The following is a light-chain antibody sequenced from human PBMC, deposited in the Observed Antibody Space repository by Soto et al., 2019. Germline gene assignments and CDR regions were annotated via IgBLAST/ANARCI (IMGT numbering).Light chain of an antibody. CDR3: HQYNEWPLT. CDR2: GAS. CDR1: QSVSNN. J-gene: IGKJ3*01. V-gene: IGKV3-15*01. Sequence: EIVMTQSPATLSVSPGERATLSCRASQSVSNNLAWYQQRPGQGPWLLMYGASTCATGIPSRFSGSGSGTEFTLSISSLQSEDSAVYYCHQYNEWPLTFVTGTKLDIK.